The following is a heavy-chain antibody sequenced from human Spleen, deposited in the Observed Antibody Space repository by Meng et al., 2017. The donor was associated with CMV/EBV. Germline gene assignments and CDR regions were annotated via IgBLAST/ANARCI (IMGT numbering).Heavy chain of an antibody. CDR3: AIDHDFWSGYPSGYFQT. D-gene: IGHD3-3*01. Sequence: SIRSDFYYWSWIRQHPGKGLEWIGYIYKSGSTFYNPSLNSRLTISTDTSKNQFSLRLSSVTAADSAVYFCAIDHDFWSGYPSGYFQTWGQGTLVTVSS. J-gene: IGHJ1*01. CDR1: SIRSDFYY. CDR2: IYKSGST. V-gene: IGHV4-31*02.